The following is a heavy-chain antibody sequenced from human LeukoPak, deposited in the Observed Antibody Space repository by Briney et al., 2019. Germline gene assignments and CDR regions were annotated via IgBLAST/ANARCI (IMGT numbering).Heavy chain of an antibody. J-gene: IGHJ4*02. CDR1: GYTFTGYY. CDR3: ARVSGYDSMIDY. V-gene: IGHV1-2*06. D-gene: IGHD5-12*01. CDR2: INPNSGGT. Sequence: ASVKVSCKASGYTFTGYYMHWVRQAPGQGLEWMGRINPNSGGTNYAQKFQGRVTMTRDTSISTAYMELSRLRSDDTAVYYCARVSGYDSMIDYWGQGTLVTVSS.